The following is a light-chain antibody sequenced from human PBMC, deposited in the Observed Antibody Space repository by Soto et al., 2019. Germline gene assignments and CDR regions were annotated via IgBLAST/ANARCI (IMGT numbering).Light chain of an antibody. V-gene: IGKV1-39*02. CDR1: QSISRY. CDR2: DAS. Sequence: SESPSVVAVSLKEKFTITCRESQSISRYLNWYQEKPGKAPKVLIYDASSLQSGVPSRFSGSGFGIHSTVSIRSMPADAASLQYRSSSQSIQCTFGEGTKVDIK. J-gene: IGKJ1*01. CDR3: SSSQSIQCT.